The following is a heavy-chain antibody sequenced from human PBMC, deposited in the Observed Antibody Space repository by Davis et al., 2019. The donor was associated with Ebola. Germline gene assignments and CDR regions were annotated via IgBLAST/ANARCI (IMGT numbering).Heavy chain of an antibody. J-gene: IGHJ6*04. V-gene: IGHV3-30*03. CDR2: ISYDGSNK. Sequence: GESLKISCAAYGFSFSSYWMSWVRQAPGKGLEWVAVISYDGSNKYYADSVKGRFTISRDNSKNTLYLQMNSLRAEDTAVYYCVRDTYYYYNTMDVWGKGTAVTVSS. CDR3: VRDTYYYYNTMDV. CDR1: GFSFSSYW.